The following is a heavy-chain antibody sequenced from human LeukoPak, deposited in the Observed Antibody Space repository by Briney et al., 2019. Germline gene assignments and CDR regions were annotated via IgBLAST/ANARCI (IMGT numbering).Heavy chain of an antibody. CDR2: INPSGGST. V-gene: IGHV1-46*01. J-gene: IGHJ4*02. Sequence: ASVKVSCKASGYTFISYYMNWVRQAPGQGLEWMGIINPSGGSTSYAQKFQGRVTMTRDTSTTTVYMELSSLRSEDTAVYYCARWIGSNDDYWGQGTPVTVSS. CDR3: ARWIGSNDDY. D-gene: IGHD3-10*01. CDR1: GYTFISYY.